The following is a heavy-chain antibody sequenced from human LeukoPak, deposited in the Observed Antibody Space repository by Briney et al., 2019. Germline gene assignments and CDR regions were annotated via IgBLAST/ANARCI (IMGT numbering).Heavy chain of an antibody. D-gene: IGHD1-26*01. V-gene: IGHV6-1*01. J-gene: IGHJ3*02. CDR2: TYYTSKWYN. Sequence: SQTLSLTCAISGDSVSSNSATWNWLRQSPSRGLEWLGRTYYTSKWYNDYAVSVKSRVNISPDTSKNQFSLQMNSVTPEDTAVYYCARVSSPWSPRDAFDIWGQGTMVTVSS. CDR3: ARVSSPWSPRDAFDI. CDR1: GDSVSSNSAT.